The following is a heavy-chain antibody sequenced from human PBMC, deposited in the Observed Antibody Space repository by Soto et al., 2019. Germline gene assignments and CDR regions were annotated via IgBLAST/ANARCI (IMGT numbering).Heavy chain of an antibody. J-gene: IGHJ4*02. V-gene: IGHV3-15*01. CDR1: GFPFSKAW. CDR3: TTSVTGTPRAIDY. Sequence: EVQLVESGGGLVKPGGSLTLSCAVSGFPFSKAWMSWVRQAPGKGLEWIGRIKSRIDGGRVDYAAPVQGRFTISRDDSEHTLFLQMNSLKTEDTAVYYCTTSVTGTPRAIDYWGQGTLVTVSS. D-gene: IGHD1-7*01. CDR2: IKSRIDGGRV.